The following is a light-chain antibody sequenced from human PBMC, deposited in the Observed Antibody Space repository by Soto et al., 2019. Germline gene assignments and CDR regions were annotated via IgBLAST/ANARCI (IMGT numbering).Light chain of an antibody. Sequence: EIMMTQSPAILSVSPGERATLSCRVSQSVSSNLAWYQQKPGQAPRLLIYDASSRATGIPARFSGSGSGTEFTLTISSLQSEDFAVYYCQQRNDWQVTFGQGTRLEI. CDR3: QQRNDWQVT. CDR2: DAS. V-gene: IGKV3-15*01. CDR1: QSVSSN. J-gene: IGKJ5*01.